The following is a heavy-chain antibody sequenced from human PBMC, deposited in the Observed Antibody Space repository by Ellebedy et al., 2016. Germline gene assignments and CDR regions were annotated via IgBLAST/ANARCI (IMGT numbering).Heavy chain of an antibody. V-gene: IGHV3-74*01. J-gene: IGHJ4*02. CDR1: GFTFKNYG. D-gene: IGHD7-27*01. CDR3: VRSTGVLSF. CDR2: ITPDGSGT. Sequence: GGSLRLSCAASGFTFKNYGMSWVRQAPGKGLVWVSLITPDGSGTAYADSVKGRFTISRDNAKNTLYLQRNSLTAEDTAVYYCVRSTGVLSFWGRGTLVTVSS.